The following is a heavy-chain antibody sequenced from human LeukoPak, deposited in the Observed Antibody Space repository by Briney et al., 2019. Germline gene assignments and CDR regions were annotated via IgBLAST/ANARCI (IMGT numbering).Heavy chain of an antibody. V-gene: IGHV4-30-2*01. CDR1: GGSISSGGYS. Sequence: SQTLSLTCAVSGGSISSGGYSWSWIRQPPGKGLEWIGYIYHSGSTYYNPSLKSRVTLSVDRSKNQFSLKLSSVTAADTAVYYCARTGWYSSSWYYFDYWGQGTLVTVSS. CDR2: IYHSGST. D-gene: IGHD6-13*01. CDR3: ARTGWYSSSWYYFDY. J-gene: IGHJ4*02.